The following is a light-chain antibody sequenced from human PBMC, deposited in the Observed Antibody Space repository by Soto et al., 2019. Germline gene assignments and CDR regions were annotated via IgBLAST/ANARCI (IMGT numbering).Light chain of an antibody. CDR1: SSDVGGYNY. CDR3: CSYAGSPEV. CDR2: DVS. Sequence: QSVLTQPRSVSGSPGQSVTISCIGTSSDVGGYNYVSWYQQHPGKAPKLMIYDVSKRPSGVPDRFSGSKSGNTASLTISGLQAEDEADYYCCSYAGSPEVFGGGTKLTVL. J-gene: IGLJ2*01. V-gene: IGLV2-11*01.